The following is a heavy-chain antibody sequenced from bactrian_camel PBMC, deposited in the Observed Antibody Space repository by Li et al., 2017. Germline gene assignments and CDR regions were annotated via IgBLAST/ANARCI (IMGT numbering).Heavy chain of an antibody. Sequence: HVQLVESGGGSVQAGGSLRLSCAASGVTSSSRYCMGWFRQAPGKERERVAAINASGGRTAYRNSVKGRFIISRDDTRILLQMNNLQPEDTAMYYCAAEQIQGGMYPGYFQCPIDASTYVRKGLGTQVTVS. CDR1: GVTSSSRYC. D-gene: IGHD1*01. V-gene: IGHV3S1*01. CDR2: INASGGRT. J-gene: IGHJ4*01.